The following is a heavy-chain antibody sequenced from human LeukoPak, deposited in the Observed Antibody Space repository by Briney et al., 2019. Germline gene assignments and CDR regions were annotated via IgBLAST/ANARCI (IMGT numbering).Heavy chain of an antibody. D-gene: IGHD2-8*01. CDR1: GGSFSGYY. CDR2: IKHSGST. J-gene: IGHJ5*02. CDR3: ARALCINGICEWFDP. V-gene: IGHV4-34*01. Sequence: PSETLSLTCAVYGGSFSGYYWSWIRQPPGKGLEWIGEIKHSGSTNYNPSLKRRVTISVDTSNNQFSLKLSSVTAVDTAVYYCARALCINGICEWFDPWGQGTLVTVSS.